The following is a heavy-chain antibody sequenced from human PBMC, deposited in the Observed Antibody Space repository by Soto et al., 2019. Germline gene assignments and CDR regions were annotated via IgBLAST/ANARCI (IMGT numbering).Heavy chain of an antibody. D-gene: IGHD3-22*01. CDR1: GGSFSGYY. CDR3: ATPSIYDSSGYPHFDY. V-gene: IGHV4-34*01. J-gene: IGHJ4*02. Sequence: SETLSLTCAVYGGSFSGYYWTWIRQPPGTGLEWIGEINHSGSTNYNPSLKSRVTISVDTSKNQFSLKLTSVTAADTAVYYCATPSIYDSSGYPHFDYWGQGTLVTVSS. CDR2: INHSGST.